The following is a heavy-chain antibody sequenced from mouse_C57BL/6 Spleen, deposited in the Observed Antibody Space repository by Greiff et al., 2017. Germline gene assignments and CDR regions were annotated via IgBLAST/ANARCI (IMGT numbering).Heavy chain of an antibody. CDR3: AREGYYGSPYYFDY. Sequence: EVHLVESGPGLVKPSPSLSLTCSVTGYSITSGYYWNWIRQFPGNKLEWMGYISYDGSNNYNPSLKNRISITRDTSKNQFFLKLNSVTTEDTATYYCAREGYYGSPYYFDYWGQGTTLTVSS. D-gene: IGHD1-1*01. J-gene: IGHJ2*01. V-gene: IGHV3-6*01. CDR2: ISYDGSN. CDR1: GYSITSGYY.